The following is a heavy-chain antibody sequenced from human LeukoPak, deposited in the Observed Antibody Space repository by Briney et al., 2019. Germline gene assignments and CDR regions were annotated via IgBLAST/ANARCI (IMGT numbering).Heavy chain of an antibody. CDR3: ARKVRKGYYYYYMDV. J-gene: IGHJ6*03. CDR2: IYHSGST. V-gene: IGHV4-38-2*02. CDR1: NYSISSGYY. Sequence: SETLSLTCTVSNYSISSGYYWGWIRQPPGKGLEWTGTIYHSGSTHYNPSLKSRVTISVDTSKNQFSLKLTSVTAADTAVYYCARKVRKGYYYYYMDVWGKGTTVTVSS.